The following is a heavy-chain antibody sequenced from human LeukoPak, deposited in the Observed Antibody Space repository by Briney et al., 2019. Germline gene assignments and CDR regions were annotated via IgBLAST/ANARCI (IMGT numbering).Heavy chain of an antibody. V-gene: IGHV3-30*04. CDR2: ISYDGSNK. J-gene: IGHJ3*02. CDR3: ARADSAPNPDAFDI. Sequence: GGSLRLSCAASGFTFSSYAMHWVRQAPGKGLEWVAVISYDGSNKYYADSVKGRFTISRDNSKNTLYLQMNSLRAEDTAVYYCARADSAPNPDAFDIWGQGTMVTVSS. D-gene: IGHD2-15*01. CDR1: GFTFSSYA.